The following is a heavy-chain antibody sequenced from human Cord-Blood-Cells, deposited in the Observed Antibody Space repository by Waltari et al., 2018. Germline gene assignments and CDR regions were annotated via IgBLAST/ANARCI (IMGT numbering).Heavy chain of an antibody. CDR3: ARGRQGAFDI. CDR1: GFTFSSFG. CDR2: ISSSSSTI. J-gene: IGHJ3*02. V-gene: IGHV3-48*02. Sequence: EVQLVESGGGLVQPGGSLRPSCAASGFTFSSFGTNWVRQAPGKGLEWVSYISSSSSTIYYADSVKGRFTISRDNAKNSLYLQMNSLRDEDTAVYYCARGRQGAFDIWGQGTMVTVSS.